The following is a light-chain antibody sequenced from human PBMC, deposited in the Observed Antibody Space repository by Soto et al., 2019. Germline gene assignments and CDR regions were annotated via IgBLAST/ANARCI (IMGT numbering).Light chain of an antibody. CDR1: SSNIGAGYD. Sequence: QSVLTQPPSVSGAXXQRVTXXCTGSSSNIGAGYDVHWYQQLPGTAPKLLIYGNSNRPSGVPDRFSGSKSGTSASLAITGLQAEDEADYYCQSYDSSLSEVVFGGGTQLTVL. V-gene: IGLV1-40*01. CDR2: GNS. J-gene: IGLJ2*01. CDR3: QSYDSSLSEVV.